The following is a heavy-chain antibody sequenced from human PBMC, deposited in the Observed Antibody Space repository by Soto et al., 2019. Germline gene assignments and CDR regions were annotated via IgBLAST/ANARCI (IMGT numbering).Heavy chain of an antibody. CDR3: ARGGGYCSSKSCYSNNWFDP. CDR1: GGSISSYY. Sequence: SETLSLTCTVSGGSISSYYWSWIRQPAGKGLEWIGRIYTSGSTNYNPSLKSRVTMSVDTSKNQFSLKLSSVTAADTAVYYCARGGGYCSSKSCYSNNWFDPWGQGTLVTVSS. D-gene: IGHD2-2*01. J-gene: IGHJ5*02. V-gene: IGHV4-4*07. CDR2: IYTSGST.